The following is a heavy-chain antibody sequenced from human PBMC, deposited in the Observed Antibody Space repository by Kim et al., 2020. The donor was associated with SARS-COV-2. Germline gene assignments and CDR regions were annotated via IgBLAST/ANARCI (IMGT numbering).Heavy chain of an antibody. V-gene: IGHV3-48*03. CDR3: ARGTANYDILTGYYPDY. Sequence: VKGRFTISRDNAKNSLYLQMNSLRAEDTAVYYCARGTANYDILTGYYPDYWGQGTLVTVSS. D-gene: IGHD3-9*01. J-gene: IGHJ4*02.